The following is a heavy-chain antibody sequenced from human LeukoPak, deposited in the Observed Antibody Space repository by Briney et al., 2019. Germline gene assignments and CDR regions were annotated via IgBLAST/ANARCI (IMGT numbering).Heavy chain of an antibody. Sequence: SVKVSCKASGGTFSSYAISWVRQAPGQGLEWMGGIIPIFGTANYAQKFQGRVTITADESTSTAYMELSSLRSEDTAVYYCARGDVPAAIAHRFDPWGQGTLVTVSS. CDR1: GGTFSSYA. V-gene: IGHV1-69*13. J-gene: IGHJ5*02. D-gene: IGHD2-2*01. CDR3: ARGDVPAAIAHRFDP. CDR2: IIPIFGTA.